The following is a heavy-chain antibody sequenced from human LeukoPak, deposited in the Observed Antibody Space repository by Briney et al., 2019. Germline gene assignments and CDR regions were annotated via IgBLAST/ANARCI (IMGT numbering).Heavy chain of an antibody. CDR1: GFTFSSYA. J-gene: IGHJ4*02. CDR2: ISGSGGST. V-gene: IGHV3-23*01. Sequence: PGGSLRLSCAASGFTFSSYAMSWVRQAPGKGLEWVSAISGSGGSTYYADSVKGRFTISRDNSKNTLYLQMNSLRAEDTAVYYCAVAIQLWSDFDYWGQGTLVTVSS. D-gene: IGHD5-18*01. CDR3: AVAIQLWSDFDY.